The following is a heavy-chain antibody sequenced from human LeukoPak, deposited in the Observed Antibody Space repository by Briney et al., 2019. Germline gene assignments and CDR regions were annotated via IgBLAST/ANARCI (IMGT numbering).Heavy chain of an antibody. CDR2: IIPILGIA. Sequence: SVKVSCKASGGTFSSYAISWVRQAPGQGLEWMGRIIPILGIANYAQKFQGRVTITADKSTSTAYMELSSLRSEDTAVYYCARDHLRDYSSGSYYTVDWGQGTLVTVSS. CDR1: GGTFSSYA. D-gene: IGHD3-10*01. V-gene: IGHV1-69*04. J-gene: IGHJ4*02. CDR3: ARDHLRDYSSGSYYTVD.